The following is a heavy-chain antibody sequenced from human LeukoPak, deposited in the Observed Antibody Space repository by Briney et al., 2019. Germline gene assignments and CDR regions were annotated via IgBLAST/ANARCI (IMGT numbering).Heavy chain of an antibody. J-gene: IGHJ5*02. CDR3: ARGMSAISGYLGFEH. D-gene: IGHD3-22*01. V-gene: IGHV3-23*01. CDR1: GVTFRFYV. Sequence: GGSLRLSCAPSGVTFRFYVMCSVRQSPGKGLEWVSAISGSGGNTYSADSVKGRCTISRDNSLQTLFLHMNSLRAEDTAVYYCARGMSAISGYLGFEHWGQGALVTVST. CDR2: ISGSGGNT.